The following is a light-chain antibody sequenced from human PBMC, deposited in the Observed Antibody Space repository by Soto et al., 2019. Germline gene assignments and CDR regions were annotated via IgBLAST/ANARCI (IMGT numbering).Light chain of an antibody. CDR2: DVS. CDR3: SSYTSSNTLV. Sequence: HSALTQPASVSGSPGQSITISCTGTSSDVGGHNYVSWYQQHPGKAPKLMIYDVSNRPSGVSNRFSGSKSDNTASLTISGLQAEDEANYYCSSYTSSNTLVFGGGTPLTVL. CDR1: SSDVGGHNY. J-gene: IGLJ2*01. V-gene: IGLV2-14*03.